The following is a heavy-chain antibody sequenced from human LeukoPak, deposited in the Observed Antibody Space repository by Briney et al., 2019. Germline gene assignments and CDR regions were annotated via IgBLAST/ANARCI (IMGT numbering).Heavy chain of an antibody. J-gene: IGHJ4*02. V-gene: IGHV3-23*01. CDR2: ISGSGGNT. Sequence: GGPLRLSCAASGFTFDTYAMSWVRQAPGKGLEWVSAISGSGGNTYYADSVKGRFTISRDNSKNTLYLQMNSLRAEDTAVYYCAKYFLRAYGSGSYQDFWGQGTLVTVSS. CDR1: GFTFDTYA. CDR3: AKYFLRAYGSGSYQDF. D-gene: IGHD3-10*01.